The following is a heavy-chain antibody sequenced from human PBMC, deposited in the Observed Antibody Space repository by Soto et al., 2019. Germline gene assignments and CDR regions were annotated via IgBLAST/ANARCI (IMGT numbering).Heavy chain of an antibody. CDR2: IWYDGSNK. Sequence: QVQLVESGGGVVQPGRSLRLSCAASGFTFSSYGMHWVRQAPGKGLEWVAVIWYDGSNKYYADSVKGRFTISRDNSKNTLYLQMNSLRAEDTAVYYCAIATDYYDSSGYYQHWGQGTLVTVSS. D-gene: IGHD3-22*01. J-gene: IGHJ1*01. CDR1: GFTFSSYG. CDR3: AIATDYYDSSGYYQH. V-gene: IGHV3-33*01.